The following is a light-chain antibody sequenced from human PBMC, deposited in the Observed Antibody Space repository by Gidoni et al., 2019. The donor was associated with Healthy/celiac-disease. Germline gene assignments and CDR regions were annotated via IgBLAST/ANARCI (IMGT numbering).Light chain of an antibody. CDR3: QQSFSTPLT. V-gene: IGKV1-39*01. J-gene: IGKJ4*01. CDR2: AAS. CDR1: HSSGSY. Sequence: DVQVTQSPSSLSASVGDRVTIPCRASHSSGSYLNWHQQKPGKVPKLTIYAASSVQSGVPPRCSGRGSGTDFTLTLSSLQPEDFATYYCQQSFSTPLTFGGXTKVEIK.